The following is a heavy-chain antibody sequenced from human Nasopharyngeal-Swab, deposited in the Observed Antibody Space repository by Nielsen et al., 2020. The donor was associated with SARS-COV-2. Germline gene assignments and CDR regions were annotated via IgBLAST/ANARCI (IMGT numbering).Heavy chain of an antibody. D-gene: IGHD3-22*01. CDR1: GFTFSSYG. CDR2: ISYDGSNK. Sequence: GGSLRLSCAASGFTFSSYGIHWVRQAPGKGLEWVAVISYDGSNKYYADSVKGRFTISRDNSKNTLYLQMNSLRAEDTAVYYCAKDTYYYDSSGYYSDLGYYFDYWGQGTLVTVSS. CDR3: AKDTYYYDSSGYYSDLGYYFDY. J-gene: IGHJ4*02. V-gene: IGHV3-30*18.